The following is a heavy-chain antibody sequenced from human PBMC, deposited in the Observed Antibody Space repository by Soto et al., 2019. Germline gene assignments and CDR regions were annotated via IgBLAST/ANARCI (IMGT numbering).Heavy chain of an antibody. CDR1: GFSISDYG. CDR2: ISYDGSNT. D-gene: IGHD1-26*01. V-gene: IGHV3-30*18. Sequence: GGSLRLSCAASGFSISDYGVEWVRQAPGKGLEWVALISYDGSNTYYADSVKGRFTISRDNSKDTLFLQMTGLRREDTAVYYCAKGAGDRLSLGMDVWGQGTTVTVSS. CDR3: AKGAGDRLSLGMDV. J-gene: IGHJ6*02.